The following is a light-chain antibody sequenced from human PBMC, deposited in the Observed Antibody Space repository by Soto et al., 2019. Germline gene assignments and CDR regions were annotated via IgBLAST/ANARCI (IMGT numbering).Light chain of an antibody. V-gene: IGKV1-17*01. CDR2: GAS. J-gene: IGKJ1*01. Sequence: DIPMTQSPSSLSASVGARVTITCRASQGIRNDLGWYQQKPVKAPKRLIYGASSLQSGVPSKFSGSGSGTEFTLTISSLQPEDSATYDCQHQTNWPRTFGQGTKVEIK. CDR1: QGIRND. CDR3: QHQTNWPRT.